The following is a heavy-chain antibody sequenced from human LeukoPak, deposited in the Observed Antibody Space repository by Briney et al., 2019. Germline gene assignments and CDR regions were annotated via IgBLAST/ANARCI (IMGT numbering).Heavy chain of an antibody. V-gene: IGHV1-69*06. D-gene: IGHD3-22*01. CDR1: GGTFSSYA. J-gene: IGHJ3*02. CDR2: IIPIFGTA. CDR3: ATDLPLYDRDAFDI. Sequence: GASVKVSCKASGGTFSSYAISWVRQAPGQGLEWMGGIIPIFGTANYAQKFQGRVTMTEDTSTDTAYMELSSLRSEDTAVYYCATDLPLYDRDAFDIWGQGTMVTVSS.